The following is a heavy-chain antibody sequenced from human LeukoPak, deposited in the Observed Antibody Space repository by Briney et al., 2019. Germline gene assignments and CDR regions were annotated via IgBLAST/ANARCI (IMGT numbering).Heavy chain of an antibody. Sequence: GGSLRLSCAASGFTFSNYNMNWVRQAPGKGLEWVSFISSGGSYIYYTDSVKGRFTISRDNAKNSLFLQMNSLRAEDTAVYYCANANLGIYLNSWGQGTLVTVSS. CDR3: ANANLGIYLNS. J-gene: IGHJ4*02. V-gene: IGHV3-21*04. D-gene: IGHD3-16*01. CDR2: ISSGGSYI. CDR1: GFTFSNYN.